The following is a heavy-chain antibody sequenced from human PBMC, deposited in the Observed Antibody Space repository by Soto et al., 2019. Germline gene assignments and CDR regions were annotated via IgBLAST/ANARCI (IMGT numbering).Heavy chain of an antibody. J-gene: IGHJ6*02. CDR2: IIPIFGTA. V-gene: IGHV1-69*12. CDR1: GGTFSSYA. CDR3: ARHSGWNADYGMDV. D-gene: IGHD3-22*01. Sequence: QVQLVQSGAEVKKPGSSVKVSCKASGGTFSSYAISWVRQAPGQGLEWMGGIIPIFGTANYAQKFQGRVTIXAXAXXSTAYMELSSLRSEETAVYYCARHSGWNADYGMDVWGQGTTVTVSS.